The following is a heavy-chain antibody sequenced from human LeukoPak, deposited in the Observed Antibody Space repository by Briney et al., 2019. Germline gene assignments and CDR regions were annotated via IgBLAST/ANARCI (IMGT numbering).Heavy chain of an antibody. CDR3: ARAVYKSGPLDY. J-gene: IGHJ4*02. D-gene: IGHD6-25*01. CDR2: IGTAGDT. Sequence: GGSLRLSCAASGFTFSSYDMHWVRQATGKGLEWVSAIGTAGDTYYPGSVKGRFTISRENAKNSLYLQMNSLRAGDTAVYYCARAVYKSGPLDYWGQGTLVTVSS. V-gene: IGHV3-13*01. CDR1: GFTFSSYD.